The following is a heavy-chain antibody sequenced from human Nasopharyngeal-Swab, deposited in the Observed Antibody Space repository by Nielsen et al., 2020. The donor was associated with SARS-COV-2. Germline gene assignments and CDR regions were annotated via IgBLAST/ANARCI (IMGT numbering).Heavy chain of an antibody. V-gene: IGHV3-48*02. CDR3: ASGMAVTKRYFDL. J-gene: IGHJ2*01. CDR1: GFTFSSYA. D-gene: IGHD4-23*01. CDR2: ISSSGNI. Sequence: GESLKISCAASGFTFSSYAMSWVRQAPGKGLEWIAYISSSGNIYYADSVKGRFTISRDNAKNSLNLQMNSLRDEDTAVYYCASGMAVTKRYFDLWGRGTLVSVSS.